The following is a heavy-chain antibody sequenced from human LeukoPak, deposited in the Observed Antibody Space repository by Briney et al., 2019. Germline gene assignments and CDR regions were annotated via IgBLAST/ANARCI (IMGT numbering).Heavy chain of an antibody. D-gene: IGHD4-17*01. V-gene: IGHV3-48*03. J-gene: IGHJ6*02. CDR3: ARGGGPLRTYGYYYGMDV. CDR1: GFTFSSYE. CDR2: ISSSGSTI. Sequence: PGGSLRLSCAASGFTFSSYEMNWVRQAPGKGLEWVSYISSSGSTIYYADSVKGRFTISRDNAKNSLYLQMNSLRAEDTAVYYCARGGGPLRTYGYYYGMDVWGQGTTVTVSS.